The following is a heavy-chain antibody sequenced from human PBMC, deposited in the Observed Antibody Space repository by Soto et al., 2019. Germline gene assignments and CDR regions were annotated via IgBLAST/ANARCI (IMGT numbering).Heavy chain of an antibody. D-gene: IGHD3-22*01. Sequence: SETLSLTCTVSSASISSSSYTWGWIRQPPGKGLEWIGYIYYSGSTYYNSSLKSRVTISVDTSKNQFSLKLSSVTAADTAVYYCARNFRYYYDSSGYYLSPFFDYWGQGTLVTV. CDR1: SASISSSSYT. V-gene: IGHV4-30-4*08. J-gene: IGHJ4*02. CDR3: ARNFRYYYDSSGYYLSPFFDY. CDR2: IYYSGST.